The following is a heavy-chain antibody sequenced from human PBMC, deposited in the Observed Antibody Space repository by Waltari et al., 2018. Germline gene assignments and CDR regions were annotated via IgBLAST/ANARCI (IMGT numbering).Heavy chain of an antibody. CDR1: GITFSNSA. CDR2: ITVGDDT. J-gene: IGHJ4*02. CDR3: ATPFYNWDDPLHS. V-gene: IGHV3-23*01. Sequence: EVQLLESGGDLVQPGGSLRLSCAASGITFSNSAINWVRLAPGPGLEWVSAITVGDDTYYADSVKGRFTISRDTSKDTVHLQMNGLRAEDTAVYYCATPFYNWDDPLHSWGQGTLVTVSS. D-gene: IGHD1-20*01.